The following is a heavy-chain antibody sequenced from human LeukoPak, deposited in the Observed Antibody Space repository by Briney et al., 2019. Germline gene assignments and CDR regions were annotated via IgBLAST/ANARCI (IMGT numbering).Heavy chain of an antibody. Sequence: SETLSLTCTVSGGSISSYYWSWIRQPAGKGLEWIGRIYTSGSTNYNPSLKSRVAMSVDTSKNQFSLKLSSVTAADTAVYYCARGARSGSYFGNFDYWGQGTLVTVSS. V-gene: IGHV4-4*07. CDR1: GGSISSYY. D-gene: IGHD3-10*01. CDR3: ARGARSGSYFGNFDY. J-gene: IGHJ4*02. CDR2: IYTSGST.